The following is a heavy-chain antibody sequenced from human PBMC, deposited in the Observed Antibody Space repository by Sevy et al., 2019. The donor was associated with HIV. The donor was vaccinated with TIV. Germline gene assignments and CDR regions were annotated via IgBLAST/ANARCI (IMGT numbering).Heavy chain of an antibody. CDR1: GFTFSNAW. Sequence: GGSLRLSCAASGFTFSNAWMSWVRQAPGKGLEWVGRIKSKTDGGTTDYAAPVKGRFTISRDDLKNTLYLQMNSLKTEDTAVYYCTTESPLLWFGELLSDYWGQGTLVTVSS. V-gene: IGHV3-15*01. CDR2: IKSKTDGGTT. CDR3: TTESPLLWFGELLSDY. D-gene: IGHD3-10*01. J-gene: IGHJ4*02.